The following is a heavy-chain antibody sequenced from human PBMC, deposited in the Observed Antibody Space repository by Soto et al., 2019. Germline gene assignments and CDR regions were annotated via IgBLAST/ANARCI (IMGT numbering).Heavy chain of an antibody. J-gene: IGHJ6*03. CDR1: GYTFTSYD. D-gene: IGHD3-3*01. Sequence: ASVKVSCKASGYTFTSYDINWVRQATGQGLEWMGWMNPNSGNTGYAQKFQGRVTMTRNTSISTAYMELSSLRSEDTAVYYCARAANYDFWSGYFTFDKYYYYMDVWGKGTTVTVSS. CDR3: ARAANYDFWSGYFTFDKYYYYMDV. V-gene: IGHV1-8*01. CDR2: MNPNSGNT.